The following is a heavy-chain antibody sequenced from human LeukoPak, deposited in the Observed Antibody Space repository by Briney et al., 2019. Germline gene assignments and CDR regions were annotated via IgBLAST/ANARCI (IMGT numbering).Heavy chain of an antibody. Sequence: GGSLRLSCVASGFTFSSYSMNWVRQAPGKGLEWVSSISSSSSYIYYADSVKGRFTISRDNAKNSLYLQMNSLRAEDTAVYYCARAPRYCSGGSCEVDAFDIWGQGTMVTVSS. CDR2: ISSSSSYI. D-gene: IGHD2-15*01. J-gene: IGHJ3*02. CDR1: GFTFSSYS. CDR3: ARAPRYCSGGSCEVDAFDI. V-gene: IGHV3-21*01.